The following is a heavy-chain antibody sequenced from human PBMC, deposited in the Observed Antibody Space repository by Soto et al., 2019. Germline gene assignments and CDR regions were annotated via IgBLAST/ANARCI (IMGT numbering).Heavy chain of an antibody. Sequence: GGSLRLSCAASGVTVSSNYMSWVRQAPGKGLEWVSVIYSGGSTYYADSVKGRFTISRDNSKNTLYLQMNSLRAEDTAVYYCARDREDYYYGMDVWGQGTTVTVSS. V-gene: IGHV3-66*01. J-gene: IGHJ6*02. CDR1: GVTVSSNY. CDR3: ARDREDYYYGMDV. D-gene: IGHD1-26*01. CDR2: IYSGGST.